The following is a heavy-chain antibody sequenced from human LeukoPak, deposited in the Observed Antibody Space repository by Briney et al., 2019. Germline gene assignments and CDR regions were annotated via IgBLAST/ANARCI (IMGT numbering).Heavy chain of an antibody. CDR1: GYTFTGYY. Sequence: ASVKVSCKASGYTFTGYYMHWVRQAPGQGLEWMGWINPNSGGTNYAQKFQGRVTMTRDTSISTAYVELSRLRSDDTAVYYCARSPRYCSGGSCYYFDYWGQGTLVTVSS. CDR2: INPNSGGT. V-gene: IGHV1-2*02. CDR3: ARSPRYCSGGSCYYFDY. D-gene: IGHD2-15*01. J-gene: IGHJ4*02.